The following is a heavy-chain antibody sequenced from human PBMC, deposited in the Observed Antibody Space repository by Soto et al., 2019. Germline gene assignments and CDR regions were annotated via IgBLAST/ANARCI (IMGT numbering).Heavy chain of an antibody. CDR1: GFDFNKYA. D-gene: IGHD2-2*01. J-gene: IGHJ4*02. CDR3: AKDSTYHTTSPFYFDS. Sequence: VGSLRLSCAAFGFDFNKYAMTWVRQAPGKGLQWVSSITSNGDSTYYADSVKGRFTTSRDNSKNTLYLQMNSLRADDTAVFYCAKDSTYHTTSPFYFDSCGQGTLVTV. CDR2: ITSNGDST. V-gene: IGHV3-23*01.